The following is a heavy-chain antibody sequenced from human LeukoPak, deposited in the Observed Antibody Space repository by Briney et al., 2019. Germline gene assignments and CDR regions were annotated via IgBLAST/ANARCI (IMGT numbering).Heavy chain of an antibody. Sequence: GGSLRLSCAASGFTFSSYWMHWVRQAPGKGLVWVSRINSDGSSTSYADSVKGRFTISRDNAKNTLYLQMNSLRAEDTAVYYCARSGAIAVANSWGQGTLVTVSS. J-gene: IGHJ4*02. CDR1: GFTFSSYW. D-gene: IGHD6-19*01. CDR3: ARSGAIAVANS. V-gene: IGHV3-74*01. CDR2: INSDGSST.